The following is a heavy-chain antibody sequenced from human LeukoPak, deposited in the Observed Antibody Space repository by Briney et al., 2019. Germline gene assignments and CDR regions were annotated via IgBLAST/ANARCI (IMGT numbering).Heavy chain of an antibody. CDR3: TRVQIPSGYSYGYGDY. J-gene: IGHJ4*02. CDR2: IRRKAYGGTT. CDR1: GFTLGDYA. Sequence: GGSLRLSCIDSGFTLGDYAMSWVRQAPGKGLEWVGFIRRKAYGGTTEYAASVKGRFTISRDDSKSIAYLQMNSLKTEDTAVYYCTRVQIPSGYSYGYGDYWGQGTLVTVSS. D-gene: IGHD5-18*01. V-gene: IGHV3-49*04.